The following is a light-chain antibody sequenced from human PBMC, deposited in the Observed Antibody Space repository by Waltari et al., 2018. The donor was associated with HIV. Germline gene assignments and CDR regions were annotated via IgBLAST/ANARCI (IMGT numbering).Light chain of an antibody. CDR1: QTVNNK. CDR2: DAS. V-gene: IGKV1-39*01. Sequence: DIQLTQSPSHLSASVGDSVTITCRASQTVNNKLNWYQQKPGEAPKVVIYDASTLESGVPSRFRGGGSRTDFTLTITSLQLDDFATYFCQQSFSYPLTFGPGTKVDI. CDR3: QQSFSYPLT. J-gene: IGKJ3*01.